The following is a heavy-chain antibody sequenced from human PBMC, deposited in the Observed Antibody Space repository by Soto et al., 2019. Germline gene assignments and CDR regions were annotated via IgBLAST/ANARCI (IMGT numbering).Heavy chain of an antibody. D-gene: IGHD3-3*01. CDR1: GFTFSSYA. V-gene: IGHV3-23*01. CDR3: AKDLPPSYYDFWSGYSKEFDY. J-gene: IGHJ4*02. CDR2: ISGSGGST. Sequence: PGGSLRLSCAASGFTFSSYAMSWVRQAPGKGLEWVSAISGSGGSTYYADSVKGRFTISRDNSKNTLYLQMNSLRAEDTAVYYCAKDLPPSYYDFWSGYSKEFDYWGQGTRVTVSS.